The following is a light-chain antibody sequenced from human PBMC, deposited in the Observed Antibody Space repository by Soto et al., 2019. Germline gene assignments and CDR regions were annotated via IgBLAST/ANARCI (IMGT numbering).Light chain of an antibody. CDR3: MQAIQAPLT. CDR1: QSLLNSNGYNY. V-gene: IGKV2-28*01. CDR2: LGS. Sequence: DIVVTQSPLSLPVTPGEPASISCRSSQSLLNSNGYNYLDWYLQKPGQSPQLLIYLGSNRASGVTDRFSGGGSGTDFTLKISRVAAADAGLYYCMQAIQAPLTFGQGTKVDIK. J-gene: IGKJ1*01.